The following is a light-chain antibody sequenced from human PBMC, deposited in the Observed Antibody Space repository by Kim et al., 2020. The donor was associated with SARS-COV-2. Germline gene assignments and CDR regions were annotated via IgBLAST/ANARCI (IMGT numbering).Light chain of an antibody. CDR3: QAWDSSTPNWV. CDR1: KLGDKY. J-gene: IGLJ3*02. Sequence: SYELTQPPSVSVSPGQTASITCSGDKLGDKYACWYQQKPGQSPVLVIYQDTKRPSGIPERFSGSNSGNTATLTISGTQPRDEADYYCQAWDSSTPNWVF. V-gene: IGLV3-1*01. CDR2: QDT.